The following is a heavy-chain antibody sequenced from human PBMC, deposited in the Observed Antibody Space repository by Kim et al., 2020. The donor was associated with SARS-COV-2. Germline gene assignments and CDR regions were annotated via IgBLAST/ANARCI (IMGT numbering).Heavy chain of an antibody. CDR2: IKQDGSEK. D-gene: IGHD2-21*01. V-gene: IGHV3-7*01. CDR3: AREGEVNVIGKGNFHQ. Sequence: GGSLRLSCAASGFTLSNYWMSWVRQAPGKGLEWVANIKQDGSEKYYVDSVKGRFTISRDNAKNSLYLQMNSLRAEDTAVYYCAREGEVNVIGKGNFHQWGQGTLVTVSS. J-gene: IGHJ1*01. CDR1: GFTLSNYW.